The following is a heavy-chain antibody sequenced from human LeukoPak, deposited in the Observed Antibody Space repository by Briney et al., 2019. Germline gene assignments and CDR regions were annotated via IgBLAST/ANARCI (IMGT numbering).Heavy chain of an antibody. J-gene: IGHJ6*02. Sequence: SETLSLTCTVSGGSINTYYWSWIRQPAGKGLEWIGRIYTGGSTIYNPSLRSRVSMLVDTSKNQFSLKLNPVTAADTAMYYCSGQLANCAMDVWGQGTTVTVSS. CDR2: IYTGGST. CDR3: SGQLANCAMDV. CDR1: GGSINTYY. D-gene: IGHD1-1*01. V-gene: IGHV4-4*07.